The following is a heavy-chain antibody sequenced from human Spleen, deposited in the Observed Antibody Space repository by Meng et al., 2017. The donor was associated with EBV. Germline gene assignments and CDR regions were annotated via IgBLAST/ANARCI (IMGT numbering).Heavy chain of an antibody. CDR2: THHGGNT. D-gene: IGHD6-13*01. CDR3: ASHLVTPGTRGFDH. Sequence: VQLAESGPGRGRPSGTLSLTCVGSGGSKTSTNWWSWARQPPGKGLEWIGETHHGGNTNYNTSLQSRVTISVDKSKSQFSLQLTSVTAADTALYYCASHLVTPGTRGFDHWGPGILVTVS. CDR1: GGSKTSTNW. V-gene: IGHV4-4*02. J-gene: IGHJ4*02.